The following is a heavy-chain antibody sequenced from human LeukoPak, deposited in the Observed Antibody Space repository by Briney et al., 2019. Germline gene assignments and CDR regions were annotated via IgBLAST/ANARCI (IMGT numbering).Heavy chain of an antibody. J-gene: IGHJ4*02. V-gene: IGHV3-30-3*01. Sequence: GGSLRLSCAASGFTFSSYAMHWVRQAPGKGLEWVAVISYDGSNKYYVDSVKGRFTISRDNSKNTLYLQMNSLRAEDTAVYYCARDLVGFDYWGQGTLVTVSS. CDR3: ARDLVGFDY. CDR1: GFTFSSYA. D-gene: IGHD1-26*01. CDR2: ISYDGSNK.